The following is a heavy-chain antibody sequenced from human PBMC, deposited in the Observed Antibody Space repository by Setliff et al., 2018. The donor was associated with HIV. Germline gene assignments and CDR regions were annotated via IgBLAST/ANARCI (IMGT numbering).Heavy chain of an antibody. J-gene: IGHJ4*02. CDR3: ARDLYDTSGFLDY. D-gene: IGHD3-22*01. CDR1: TFTFTDYI. Sequence: ASVKVSCKVSTFTFTDYILYWVRQAPGQGLEWMAMMNPSGGKTTYGHKFQGRVTVTRDTSTRTVYLDLSRLASDDTAIYYCARDLYDTSGFLDYWGQGTLVTVSS. CDR2: MNPSGGKT. V-gene: IGHV1-46*01.